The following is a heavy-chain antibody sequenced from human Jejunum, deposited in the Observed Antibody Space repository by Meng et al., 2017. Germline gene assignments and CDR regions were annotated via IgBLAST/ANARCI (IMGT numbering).Heavy chain of an antibody. V-gene: IGHV1-2*02. CDR2: INNYSGVP. D-gene: IGHD5-18*01. J-gene: IGHJ4*02. CDR3: ARDGDTYVGGYYFDY. CDR1: GYTFTGYY. Sequence: QVQLVQSGSEVKKPGASVKVSCKASGYTFTGYYMHWVREAPGKGPEWMGRINNYSGVPNYAKKVQGRGTMTTDTSINTAYMELSGLSSDDTALYYCARDGDTYVGGYYFDYWGQGTLVTVSS.